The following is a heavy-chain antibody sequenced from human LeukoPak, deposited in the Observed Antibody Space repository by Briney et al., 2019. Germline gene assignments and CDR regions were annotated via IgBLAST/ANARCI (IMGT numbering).Heavy chain of an antibody. CDR2: ISSSSSTI. J-gene: IGHJ6*03. V-gene: IGHV3-48*01. D-gene: IGHD3-10*01. CDR1: GFTFSSYG. CDR3: ARDRGRYMDV. Sequence: GGSLRLSCAASGFTFSSYGMSWVRQAPGKVLEWVSYISSSSSTIYYADSVKGRFTISRDNAKNSLYLQMNSLRAEDTAVYYCARDRGRYMDVWGKGTTVTVSS.